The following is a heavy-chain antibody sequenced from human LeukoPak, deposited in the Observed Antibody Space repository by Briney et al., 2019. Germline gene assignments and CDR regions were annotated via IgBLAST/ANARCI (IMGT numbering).Heavy chain of an antibody. D-gene: IGHD6-13*01. V-gene: IGHV3-23*01. CDR3: ANYRQSITAAGNSREFADY. CDR2: ISDNGGSA. Sequence: GGSLRLSCAASGFTFSNYAMSWVRQAPGKGLEWVSGISDNGGSAYYTDSVKGRFTISRDNSKNTLYLQMNSLRAEDTAVYYCANYRQSITAAGNSREFADYWGQGTLVTVSS. J-gene: IGHJ4*02. CDR1: GFTFSNYA.